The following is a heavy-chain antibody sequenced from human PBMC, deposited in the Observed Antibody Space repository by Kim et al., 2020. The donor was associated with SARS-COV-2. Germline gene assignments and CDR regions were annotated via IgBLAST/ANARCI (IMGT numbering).Heavy chain of an antibody. J-gene: IGHJ5*02. D-gene: IGHD6-19*01. CDR3: AKVAGSLFLYNWFDP. Sequence: DSVKGRFTISRDNSKNTLYLQMNSLRAEDTAVYYCAKVAGSLFLYNWFDPWGQGTLVTVSS. V-gene: IGHV3-23*01.